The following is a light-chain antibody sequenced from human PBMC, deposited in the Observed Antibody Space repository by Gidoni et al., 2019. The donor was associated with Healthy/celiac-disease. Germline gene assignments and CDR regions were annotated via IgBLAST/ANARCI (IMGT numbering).Light chain of an antibody. Sequence: DIQMTQSPSSLSASVGDRVTITCRASQSISSYLNWYQQKPGKAPKLLIYAASSLQSGVPSRFSGSGSGTDFTLTISSLQPEDFATYYCQQSYSTPPSTFXYXTKVEIK. V-gene: IGKV1-39*01. CDR1: QSISSY. CDR3: QQSYSTPPST. J-gene: IGKJ1*01. CDR2: AAS.